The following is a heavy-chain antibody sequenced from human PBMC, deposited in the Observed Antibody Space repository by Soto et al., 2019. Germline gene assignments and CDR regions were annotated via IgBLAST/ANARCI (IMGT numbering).Heavy chain of an antibody. V-gene: IGHV1-69*01. CDR2: IIPSFGTA. CDR3: ARVKRLWVDWFAP. CDR1: GGTFSSYA. D-gene: IGHD2-21*01. Sequence: QVQLVQSGAEVKKHGSSVKFSCKASGGTFSSYAISWVRQAPGQGLEWMGGIIPSFGTANYAQKFQGRVTIPADESTSTAYMELSSLRSEDTAVYYSARVKRLWVDWFAPWGQGTLVTVSS. J-gene: IGHJ5*02.